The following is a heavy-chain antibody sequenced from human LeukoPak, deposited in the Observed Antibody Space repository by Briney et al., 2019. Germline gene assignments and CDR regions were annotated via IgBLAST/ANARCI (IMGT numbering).Heavy chain of an antibody. CDR2: INHSGST. CDR3: ATGRSTVWSCYYYYMDV. Sequence: SETLSLTCAVSGGSFSSYDWSWIRQPPGQGLEWMGGINHSGSTTYNPTLKSPITRSEGTSKNQFSLKLRSVTAADTAVYSCATGRSTVWSCYYYYMDVWGKGTTVTVSS. D-gene: IGHD3-10*01. CDR1: GGSFSSYD. J-gene: IGHJ6*03. V-gene: IGHV4-34*01.